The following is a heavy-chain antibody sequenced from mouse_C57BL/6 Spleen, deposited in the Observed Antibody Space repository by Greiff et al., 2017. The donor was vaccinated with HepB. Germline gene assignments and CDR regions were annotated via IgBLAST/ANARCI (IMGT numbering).Heavy chain of an antibody. D-gene: IGHD1-1*01. J-gene: IGHJ3*01. CDR2: IYPGSGST. CDR1: GYTFTSYW. V-gene: IGHV1-55*01. CDR3: ARVLLLRSPGWFAY. Sequence: VQLQQPGAELVKPGASVKMSCKASGYTFTSYWITWVKQRPGQGLEWIGDIYPGSGSTNYNEKFKSKATLTVDTSSSTAYMQLSSLTSEDSAVYYCARVLLLRSPGWFAYWGQGTLVTVSA.